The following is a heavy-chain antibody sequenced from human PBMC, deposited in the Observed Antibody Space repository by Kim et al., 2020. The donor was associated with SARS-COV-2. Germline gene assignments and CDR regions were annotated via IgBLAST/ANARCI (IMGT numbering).Heavy chain of an antibody. D-gene: IGHD2-2*01. Sequence: HPTLRSGVPISVNTSKNQFSLKLSSVTAADTAVYYCARDTPAGGNAFDIWGQGTMVTVSS. CDR3: ARDTPAGGNAFDI. V-gene: IGHV4-34*01. J-gene: IGHJ3*02.